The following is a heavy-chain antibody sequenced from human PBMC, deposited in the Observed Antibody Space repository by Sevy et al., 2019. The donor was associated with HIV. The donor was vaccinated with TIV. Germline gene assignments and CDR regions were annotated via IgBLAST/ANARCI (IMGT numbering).Heavy chain of an antibody. J-gene: IGHJ3*02. Sequence: GGSLRLSCGASGFTFSNAWMSWVRQAPGKGLEWVGRIKSKTDAGTTDYAAPVKGRFTISRDDSKNTLYLQMNSVKTEDTAVYYCTTDKSELRYFDWLLTTDAYDIWGQGTMVTVSS. CDR2: IKSKTDAGTT. V-gene: IGHV3-15*01. CDR3: TTDKSELRYFDWLLTTDAYDI. D-gene: IGHD3-9*01. CDR1: GFTFSNAW.